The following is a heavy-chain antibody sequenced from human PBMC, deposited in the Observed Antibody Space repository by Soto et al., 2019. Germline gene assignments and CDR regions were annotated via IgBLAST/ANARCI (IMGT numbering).Heavy chain of an antibody. CDR2: IYYSGST. CDR3: ASRDPGTSVDY. Sequence: SETLSLTCTVSGGSISSGDYYWSWIRQPPGKGLEWIGYIYYSGSTYYNPSLKSRVTISLDKSENQFSLKVTSLTAADTAVYYCASRDPGTSVDYWGQGTLVTVSS. J-gene: IGHJ4*02. CDR1: GGSISSGDYY. V-gene: IGHV4-30-4*01. D-gene: IGHD1-7*01.